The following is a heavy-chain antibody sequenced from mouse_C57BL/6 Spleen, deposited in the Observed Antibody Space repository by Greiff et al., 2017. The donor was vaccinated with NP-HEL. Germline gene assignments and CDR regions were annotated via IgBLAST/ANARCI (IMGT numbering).Heavy chain of an antibody. CDR1: GYAFSSSW. Sequence: QVQLQQSGPELVKPGASVKLSCKASGYAFSSSWMNWVKQRPGQGLEWIGRIYPGDGDTNYNGKFKGKATLTADKSSSTAYMQLSSLTSEDSAVYFCARSAGGYWFAYWGQGTLVTVSA. CDR3: ARSAGGYWFAY. CDR2: IYPGDGDT. V-gene: IGHV1-82*01. J-gene: IGHJ3*01. D-gene: IGHD1-1*02.